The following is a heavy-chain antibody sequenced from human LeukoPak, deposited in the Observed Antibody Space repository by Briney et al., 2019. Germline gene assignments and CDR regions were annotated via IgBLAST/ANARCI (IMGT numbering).Heavy chain of an antibody. CDR2: IYYSGST. J-gene: IGHJ4*02. Sequence: KPSETLSLTCTVSGGSISSSSYYWGWIRQPPGKGLEWIGSIYYSGSTYYNPSLKSRVTISVDTSKNQFSLKLSSVTAADTAVYYCARKGVWSGYIYYFDYWGQGTLVTVSS. V-gene: IGHV4-39*01. D-gene: IGHD3-3*01. CDR3: ARKGVWSGYIYYFDY. CDR1: GGSISSSSYY.